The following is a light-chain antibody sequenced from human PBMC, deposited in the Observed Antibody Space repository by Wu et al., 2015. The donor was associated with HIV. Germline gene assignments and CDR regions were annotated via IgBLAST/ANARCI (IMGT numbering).Light chain of an antibody. CDR1: RLLVAPT. Sequence: GRATSPAGPVRLLVAPTWPGTNRDRGQSPRLLIYDTSTRATGIPDRFSASGSGTDFTLTIDRLEAEDFAVYYCQQYRSSPHTFGQGTELEIK. CDR2: DTS. V-gene: IGKV3-20*01. CDR3: QQYRSSPHT. J-gene: IGKJ2*01.